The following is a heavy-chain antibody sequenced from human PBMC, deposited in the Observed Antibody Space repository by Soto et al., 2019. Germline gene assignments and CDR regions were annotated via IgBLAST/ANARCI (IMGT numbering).Heavy chain of an antibody. Sequence: ASVKVSCKASGYTFTTYYMHWVRQAPGQGLEWMGIINPGGATTNYAQKFQGRVTMIRDTSTNTVYMELRSLRSEDTAVYYCARGPSFYYDCSGYYRPEFDHRGQGTLVTVSS. D-gene: IGHD3-22*01. V-gene: IGHV1-46*01. CDR3: ARGPSFYYDCSGYYRPEFDH. J-gene: IGHJ4*02. CDR1: GYTFTTYY. CDR2: INPGGATT.